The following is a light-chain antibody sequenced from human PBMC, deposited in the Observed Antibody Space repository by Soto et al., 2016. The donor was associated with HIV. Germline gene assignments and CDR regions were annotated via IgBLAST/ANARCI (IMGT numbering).Light chain of an antibody. Sequence: DIQMTQSPSSVSASVADRVTITCRASQSITNYVNWYQQKPGKAPQLLIYVASSLQSGVPSRFSGSGSGTDFTLTISSLQPEDFATYYCQQTYSSPXTFGPGTKVEIK. CDR1: QSITNY. J-gene: IGKJ3*01. CDR2: VAS. V-gene: IGKV1-39*01. CDR3: QQTYSSPXT.